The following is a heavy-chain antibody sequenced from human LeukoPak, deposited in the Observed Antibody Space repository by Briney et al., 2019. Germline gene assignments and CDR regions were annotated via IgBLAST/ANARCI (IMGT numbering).Heavy chain of an antibody. D-gene: IGHD4-17*01. Sequence: GASVKVSCKASGYTFTSYDINWVRQATGQGLEWMGWMNPNSGNTGYAQKFQGRVTMSRNTSISTAYMELSSLRSEDTAVYYCARASFSIYGVVMGLWGQGTLVTVSS. V-gene: IGHV1-8*01. CDR2: MNPNSGNT. CDR1: GYTFTSYD. CDR3: ARASFSIYGVVMGL. J-gene: IGHJ4*02.